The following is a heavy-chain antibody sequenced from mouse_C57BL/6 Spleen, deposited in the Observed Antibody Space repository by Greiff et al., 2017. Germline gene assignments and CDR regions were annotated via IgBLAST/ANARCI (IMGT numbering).Heavy chain of an antibody. CDR2: IDPEDGDT. CDR3: TRHYDYHFAY. V-gene: IGHV14-1*01. Sequence: VQLQQSGAELVRPGASVKLSCTASGFNIKDYYMHWVKQRPEQGLEWIGRIDPEDGDTEYAAKFQGKATMTADTSSKTAYLELSSLTSDDSAVYYCTRHYDYHFAYWGHGTLVTVSA. CDR1: GFNIKDYY. J-gene: IGHJ3*01. D-gene: IGHD2-4*01.